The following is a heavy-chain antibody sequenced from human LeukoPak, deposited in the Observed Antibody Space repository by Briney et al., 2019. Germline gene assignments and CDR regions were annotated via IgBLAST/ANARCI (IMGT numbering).Heavy chain of an antibody. V-gene: IGHV1-2*02. CDR2: INPNSGVT. J-gene: IGHJ4*02. D-gene: IGHD6-13*01. Sequence: ASVKVSCKASGYTLTGYYMHWVRQAPGQGPEWMGWINPNSGVTNHAQKFQGRVTMTRDTSISTAYMELSRLRSDDTAVYYCARNRRLAAVGTIDYWGQGTLVTVSS. CDR3: ARNRRLAAVGTIDY. CDR1: GYTLTGYY.